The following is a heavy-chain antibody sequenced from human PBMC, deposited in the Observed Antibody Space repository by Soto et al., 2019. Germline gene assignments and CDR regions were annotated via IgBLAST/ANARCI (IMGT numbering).Heavy chain of an antibody. V-gene: IGHV3-23*01. CDR1: GFTFSSYA. CDR2: ISGSGGST. CDR3: AKGPVCSGGSCYSTARTYYYYYYGMDV. D-gene: IGHD2-15*01. J-gene: IGHJ6*02. Sequence: GGSLRLSCAASGFTFSSYAMSWVRQAPGKGLEWVSAISGSGGSTYYADSVKGRFTISRDNSKNTLYLQMNGLRAEDTAVYYCAKGPVCSGGSCYSTARTYYYYYYGMDVWGQGTTVTVSS.